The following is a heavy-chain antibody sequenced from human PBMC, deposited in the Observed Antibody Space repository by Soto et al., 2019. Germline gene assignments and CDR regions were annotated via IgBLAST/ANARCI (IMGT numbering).Heavy chain of an antibody. Sequence: SVKVSCKASGGTFSSYAISWVRQAPGQGLEWMGGIIPIFGTANYAQKFQGRVTITADKSTSTAYMELSSLRSEDTAVYYCARVPSGQGTYYYYGMDVWGQGTTVTVSS. V-gene: IGHV1-69*06. CDR1: GGTFSSYA. CDR2: IIPIFGTA. D-gene: IGHD1-1*01. CDR3: ARVPSGQGTYYYYGMDV. J-gene: IGHJ6*02.